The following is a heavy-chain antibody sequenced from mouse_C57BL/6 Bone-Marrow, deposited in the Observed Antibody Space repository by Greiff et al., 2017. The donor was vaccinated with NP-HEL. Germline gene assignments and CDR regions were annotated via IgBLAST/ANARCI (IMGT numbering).Heavy chain of an antibody. V-gene: IGHV1-50*01. D-gene: IGHD1-1*01. CDR3: AREAYYGCSEELAY. J-gene: IGHJ3*01. Sequence: VQLQQPGAELVKPGASVKLSCKASGYTFTTSWMQWVKQRPGQGLEWIGQIDPSDSYTNYNQKFKGKATLTADTSSSTANMQLSSLTSEESAVDYGAREAYYGCSEELAYGGQGTVITVTA. CDR2: IDPSDSYT. CDR1: GYTFTTSW.